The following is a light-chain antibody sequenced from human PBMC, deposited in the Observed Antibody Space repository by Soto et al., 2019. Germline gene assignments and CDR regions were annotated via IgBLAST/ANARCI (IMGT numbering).Light chain of an antibody. Sequence: ELVLTQSPASLSLYPVAIAKLSCRASQSVSSYLLWYQQKPGQAPRLLIYDASSRATGIPARFSGSGSETDFTLTISSLEPEDFAVYYCQNRMNWPLTFGQGTQRAIK. CDR3: QNRMNWPLT. CDR1: QSVSSY. J-gene: IGKJ5*01. V-gene: IGKV3-11*01. CDR2: DAS.